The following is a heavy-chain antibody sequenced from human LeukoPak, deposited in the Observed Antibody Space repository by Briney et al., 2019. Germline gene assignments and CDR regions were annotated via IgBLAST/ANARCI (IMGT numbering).Heavy chain of an antibody. J-gene: IGHJ6*02. CDR2: ISSSSSTI. CDR3: ARAQDYYYYGMDV. Sequence: PGGSLRLSCAASGFTFSNAWMSWVRQAPGKGLEWVSYISSSSSTIYYADSVKGRLTISRDNAKNSLYLQMNSLRAEDTAVYYCARAQDYYYYGMDVWGQGTTVTVSS. CDR1: GFTFSNAW. V-gene: IGHV3-48*01.